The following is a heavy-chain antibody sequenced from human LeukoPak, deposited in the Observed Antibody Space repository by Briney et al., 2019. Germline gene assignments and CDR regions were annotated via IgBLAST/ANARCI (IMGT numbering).Heavy chain of an antibody. J-gene: IGHJ4*02. D-gene: IGHD5-12*01. CDR3: TRHGYSGYDVDY. CDR1: GFTFRGSA. Sequence: GGSLKLSCAASGFTFRGSAMHWVRPASGKGLEWVGRIRSKANSYATAYAASVKGRFTISRDDSRNTAYLQMNSLKTEDTAVYYCTRHGYSGYDVDYWGQGTLVTVSS. CDR2: IRSKANSYAT. V-gene: IGHV3-73*01.